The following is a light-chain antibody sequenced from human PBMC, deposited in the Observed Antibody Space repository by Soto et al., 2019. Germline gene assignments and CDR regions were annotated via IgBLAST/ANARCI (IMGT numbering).Light chain of an antibody. V-gene: IGKV3-15*01. Sequence: EIVMTQSPATLSVSPGERATLSCRASQSVSSNLAWYQQKPGQAPRLLIYGASTRATGVPARFSGSGSGTEFSLTISSLQSEDFEIYYCQHYNNWPPWTFGQGPRWKSN. CDR3: QHYNNWPPWT. CDR2: GAS. CDR1: QSVSSN. J-gene: IGKJ1*01.